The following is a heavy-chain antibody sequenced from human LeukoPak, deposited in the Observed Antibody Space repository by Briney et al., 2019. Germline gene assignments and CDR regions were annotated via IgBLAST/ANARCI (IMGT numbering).Heavy chain of an antibody. CDR2: ISYDGSKK. CDR3: ARGSGYSYGFFDY. CDR1: GFTFSSYA. V-gene: IGHV3-30-3*01. D-gene: IGHD5-18*01. Sequence: GRSLRLSCAASGFTFSSYAMHWVREAPGKGLECVAVISYDGSKKYYADSVKGRFTISRDNSKNTLYLQMNSLRAEDTAVYYCARGSGYSYGFFDYWGQGTLVTVSS. J-gene: IGHJ4*02.